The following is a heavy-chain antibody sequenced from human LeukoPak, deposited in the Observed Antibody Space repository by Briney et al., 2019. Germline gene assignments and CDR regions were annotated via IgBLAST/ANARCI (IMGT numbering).Heavy chain of an antibody. Sequence: GRSLRLSCAASGFTFSSYGMHWVRQAPGKGLEWVAVISYDGSNKYYADSVKGRFTISRDNSKNTLYLQMNSLRAEDTAVYYCAKDRRNYYDSSGYRTPYYYYGMDVWGQGTTVTVSS. D-gene: IGHD3-22*01. CDR2: ISYDGSNK. V-gene: IGHV3-30*18. CDR1: GFTFSSYG. J-gene: IGHJ6*02. CDR3: AKDRRNYYDSSGYRTPYYYYGMDV.